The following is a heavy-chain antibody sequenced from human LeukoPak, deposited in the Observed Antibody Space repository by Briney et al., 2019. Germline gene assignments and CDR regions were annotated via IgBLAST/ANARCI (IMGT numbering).Heavy chain of an antibody. CDR2: IYTSGST. CDR1: GGSISSYY. V-gene: IGHV4-4*07. D-gene: IGHD2-8*01. Sequence: PSETLSLTCTVSGGSISSYYWSWIRQPAGKGLEWIGRIYTSGSTNYNPSLQSRVTISIDKSKNQFSLKLSSVTAADTAVYYCARDPGLMVLPDYWGQGTLVTVS. J-gene: IGHJ4*02. CDR3: ARDPGLMVLPDY.